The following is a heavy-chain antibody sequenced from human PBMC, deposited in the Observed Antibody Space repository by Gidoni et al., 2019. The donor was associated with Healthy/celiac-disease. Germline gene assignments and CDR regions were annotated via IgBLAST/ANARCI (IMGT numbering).Heavy chain of an antibody. D-gene: IGHD2-2*01. CDR1: GYTFTSYA. Sequence: QVQLVQSGAEVKKPGASVTVSCTASGYTFTSYALNVVRQAHGQRLEWMGWINAGNGNTKYYQKFQGRVTIPRDTSASTAYMELSSLRSEYTAVYYCAGAYCSSTSCYVGDSPFDIWGQVTMVTVSS. CDR3: AGAYCSSTSCYVGDSPFDI. V-gene: IGHV1-3*01. J-gene: IGHJ3*02. CDR2: INAGNGNT.